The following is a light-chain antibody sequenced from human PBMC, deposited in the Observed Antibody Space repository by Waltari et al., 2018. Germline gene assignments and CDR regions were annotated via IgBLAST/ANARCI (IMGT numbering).Light chain of an antibody. CDR2: EDT. Sequence: SYELTQTPSASVSPGQTARITCSGHELPRKYAYWFQQKSGQAPRLVIYEDTKRPSGIHGRFSGLSSGTVAPLTITGAQVDDEADYYCDSSDSTGLRVFGGGTTVVVL. CDR1: ELPRKY. J-gene: IGLJ1*01. CDR3: DSSDSTGLRV. V-gene: IGLV3-10*01.